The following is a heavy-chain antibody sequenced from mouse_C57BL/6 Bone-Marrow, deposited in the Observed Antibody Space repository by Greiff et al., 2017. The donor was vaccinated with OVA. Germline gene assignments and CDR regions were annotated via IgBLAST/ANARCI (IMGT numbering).Heavy chain of an antibody. CDR1: GYTFTNYW. J-gene: IGHJ1*03. Sequence: VKLQESGAELVRPGTSVKMSCKASGYTFTNYWIGWAKQRPGHGLEWIGDIYPGGGYTNYNEKFKGKATLTADKSSSTAYMQFSSLTSEDSAIYYCARLGPYWYFDVWGTGTTVTVSS. D-gene: IGHD4-1*01. CDR2: IYPGGGYT. CDR3: ARLGPYWYFDV. V-gene: IGHV1-63*01.